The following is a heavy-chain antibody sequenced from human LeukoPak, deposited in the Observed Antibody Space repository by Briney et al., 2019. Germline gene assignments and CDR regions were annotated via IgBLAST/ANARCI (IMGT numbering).Heavy chain of an antibody. CDR2: IKHSGST. Sequence: SETLSLTCAVYGGSFSGYSWTWIRQPPGKGLEWIGEIKHSGSTNYNPSLKSRVTISVDTSKNQFSLKLSSVAAADTAVYYCARLIFNYYDILTGYLDYWGQGTLVTVSS. CDR3: ARLIFNYYDILTGYLDY. D-gene: IGHD3-9*01. CDR1: GGSFSGYS. J-gene: IGHJ4*02. V-gene: IGHV4-34*01.